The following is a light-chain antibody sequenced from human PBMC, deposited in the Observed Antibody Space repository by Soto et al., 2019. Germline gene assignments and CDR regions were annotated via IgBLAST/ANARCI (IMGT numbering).Light chain of an antibody. Sequence: EIVMTQSPATLSVSPGERATLSCRASQSVSSNFAWYQQKPGQAPRLLIYGASTRATGIPARFSGSGSGTEFTLTISSLQSEDFAMYFCQQYNNWPPDRTFGQGTKVEIK. CDR3: QQYNNWPPDRT. V-gene: IGKV3-15*01. CDR1: QSVSSN. CDR2: GAS. J-gene: IGKJ1*01.